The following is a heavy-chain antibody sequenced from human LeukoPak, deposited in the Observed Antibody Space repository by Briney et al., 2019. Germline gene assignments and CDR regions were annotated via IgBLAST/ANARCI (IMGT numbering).Heavy chain of an antibody. CDR3: ARQYYYDSSGYFLRPDAFDI. D-gene: IGHD3-22*01. J-gene: IGHJ3*02. CDR1: GGTFSSYT. Sequence: GASVKVSCKASGGTFSSYTISWVRQAPGQGLEWMGIINPSGGSTTYAQNFQGRVTMTRDTSTSTVYMDLSSLRSEDTAVYYCARQYYYDSSGYFLRPDAFDIWGQGTMVTVSS. V-gene: IGHV1-46*03. CDR2: INPSGGST.